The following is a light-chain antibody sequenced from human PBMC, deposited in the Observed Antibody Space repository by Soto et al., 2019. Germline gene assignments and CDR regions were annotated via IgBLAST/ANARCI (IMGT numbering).Light chain of an antibody. J-gene: IGKJ4*01. CDR3: QQRNSFPLT. CDR1: QGISSY. V-gene: IGKV1-9*01. CDR2: AAS. Sequence: IQLTQSPSSLSASVGDRVTITCRASQGISSYLAWYQQIPGKAPKLLIYAASTLQSGVPSRFSGSGSGTDFTLTISSLQPEDFATYYCQQRNSFPLTFGGGTKVEIK.